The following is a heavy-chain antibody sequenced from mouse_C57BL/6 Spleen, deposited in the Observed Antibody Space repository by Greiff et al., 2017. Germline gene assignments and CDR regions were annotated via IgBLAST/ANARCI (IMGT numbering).Heavy chain of an antibody. V-gene: IGHV1-82*01. Sequence: VKLMQSGPELVQPGASVKISCKASGSAFSISWMNWVKQRPGQGLAWIGRIYPGDGDTNYNGKFKGKATLTADESSSTAYMQLSSLTSEDSAVYFWARGYDGYYMAYWGQGTLVTVSA. CDR3: ARGYDGYYMAY. CDR2: IYPGDGDT. CDR1: GSAFSISW. J-gene: IGHJ3*01. D-gene: IGHD2-3*01.